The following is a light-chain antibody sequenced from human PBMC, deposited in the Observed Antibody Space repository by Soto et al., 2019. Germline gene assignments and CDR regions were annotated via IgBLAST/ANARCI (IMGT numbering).Light chain of an antibody. CDR2: DAS. J-gene: IGKJ1*01. CDR1: QSISTW. Sequence: QSPSTLSASVGDRVTITCRASQSISTWLAWYQQKPGKAPKLLIYDASSLESGVPSRFSGSGSGTEFTLTISSLQPDDFATYYCQQYYTYSWTFGQGTKVDIK. CDR3: QQYYTYSWT. V-gene: IGKV1-5*01.